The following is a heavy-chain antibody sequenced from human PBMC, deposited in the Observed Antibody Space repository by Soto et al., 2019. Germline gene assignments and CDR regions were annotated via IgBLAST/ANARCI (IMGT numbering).Heavy chain of an antibody. CDR2: ISSNGGTT. CDR1: GFTFSSYD. J-gene: IGHJ4*02. D-gene: IGHD3-10*01. CDR3: VRRVSGNSDY. V-gene: IGHV3-64*01. Sequence: EVQLAESGGGMVQPGGSLRLSCVASGFTFSSYDMHWVRQAPGKGLEYVSSISSNGGTTYYGNSVQGRFTISRDNSKNTLYLQRGSLRAEDMAVYYCVRRVSGNSDYWGQGTLVTVSS.